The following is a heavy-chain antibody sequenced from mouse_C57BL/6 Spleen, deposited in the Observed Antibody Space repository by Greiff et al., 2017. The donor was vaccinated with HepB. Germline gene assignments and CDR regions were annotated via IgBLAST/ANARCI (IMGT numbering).Heavy chain of an antibody. V-gene: IGHV1-59*01. J-gene: IGHJ4*01. Sequence: VQLQQPGAELVRPGTSVKLSCKASGYTFTSYWMHWVKQRPGQGLEWIGVIDPSDSYTNYNQKFKGKATLTVDTSSSTAYMQLSSLTSEDSAVYYCARFYDYDGVAMDYWGQGTSVTVSS. CDR1: GYTFTSYW. CDR3: ARFYDYDGVAMDY. CDR2: IDPSDSYT. D-gene: IGHD2-4*01.